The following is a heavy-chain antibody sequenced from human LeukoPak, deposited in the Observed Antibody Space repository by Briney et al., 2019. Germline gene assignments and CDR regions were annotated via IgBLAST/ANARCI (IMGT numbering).Heavy chain of an antibody. Sequence: KSSETLSLTCAVYGGSFSGYYWSWIRQPPGKGLEWIGEINHSGSTNYNPSLKSRVTISVDTSKNQFSLKLSSVTAADTAVYYCARGPSIIAAAYYLDYWGQGTLVTVSS. CDR1: GGSFSGYY. V-gene: IGHV4-34*01. CDR2: INHSGST. D-gene: IGHD6-13*01. CDR3: ARGPSIIAAAYYLDY. J-gene: IGHJ4*02.